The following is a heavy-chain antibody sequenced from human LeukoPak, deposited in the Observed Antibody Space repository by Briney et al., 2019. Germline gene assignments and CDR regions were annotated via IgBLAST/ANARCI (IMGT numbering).Heavy chain of an antibody. V-gene: IGHV3-48*04. CDR2: ISSSSGTI. CDR3: ARGRDLFDS. Sequence: PGGSLRLSCAASGFTFNTYSMNWFRQAPGKGLEWISYISSSSGTIYYADSVKGRFTISRDNAKNSLYLQMNSLRAEDTAVYYCARGRDLFDSWGQGSLVIVSS. J-gene: IGHJ4*02. CDR1: GFTFNTYS.